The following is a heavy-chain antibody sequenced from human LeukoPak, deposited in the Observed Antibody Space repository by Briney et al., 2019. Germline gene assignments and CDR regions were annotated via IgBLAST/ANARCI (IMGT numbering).Heavy chain of an antibody. V-gene: IGHV4-34*01. D-gene: IGHD5-12*01. J-gene: IGHJ6*03. Sequence: PSETLSLTCAVYGGSFSGYYWSWIRQPPGKGLEWIGEINHSGSTNYNPSLKSRVTISVDTSKNQFSLKLSSVTAADTAVYYCARGAVDIVATMTSYYYYYYMDVWGKGTTVTVSS. CDR3: ARGAVDIVATMTSYYYYYYMDV. CDR2: INHSGST. CDR1: GGSFSGYY.